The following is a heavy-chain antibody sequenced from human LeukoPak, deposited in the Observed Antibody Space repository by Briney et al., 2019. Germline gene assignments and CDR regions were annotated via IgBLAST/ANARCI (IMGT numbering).Heavy chain of an antibody. CDR1: GYTFSGYY. CDR2: INPNSGGT. CDR3: ARFVDTAMDAFDI. J-gene: IGHJ3*02. D-gene: IGHD5-18*01. V-gene: IGHV1-2*06. Sequence: GASVKVSCKASGYTFSGYYMHWVREAPGQGLEWMGRINPNSGGTNYAQKFQGSVTMTRDTSISTAYMELSRLRSDDTAVYYCARFVDTAMDAFDIWGQGTMVSVSS.